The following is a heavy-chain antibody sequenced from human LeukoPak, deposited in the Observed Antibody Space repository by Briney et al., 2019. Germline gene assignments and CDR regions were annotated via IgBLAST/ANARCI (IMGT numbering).Heavy chain of an antibody. V-gene: IGHV3-23*01. CDR1: GFTFSSYG. CDR2: ISGSGGST. CDR3: AELGITMIGGV. Sequence: SGGSLRLSCAAAGFTFSSYGMSWVRQATGKGLEWVSAISGSGGSTYYADSVKGRFTISRDNAKNSLYLQMNSLRAEDTAVYYCAELGITMIGGVWGKGTTVTISS. D-gene: IGHD3-10*02. J-gene: IGHJ6*04.